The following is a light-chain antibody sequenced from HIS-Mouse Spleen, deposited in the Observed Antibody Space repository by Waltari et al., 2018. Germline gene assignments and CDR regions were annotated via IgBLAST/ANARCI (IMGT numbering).Light chain of an antibody. CDR2: EDS. V-gene: IGLV3-10*01. J-gene: IGLJ2*01. Sequence: SYELTQPPSVSVSPGQTARITCSGYALPKKYAYWYQQKSGQAPVLVIYEDSKRPSGIPERFSGSSSGTMANLTISGAQVEDEADYYCYSTDSSGNHRVFGGGTKLTVL. CDR1: ALPKKY. CDR3: YSTDSSGNHRV.